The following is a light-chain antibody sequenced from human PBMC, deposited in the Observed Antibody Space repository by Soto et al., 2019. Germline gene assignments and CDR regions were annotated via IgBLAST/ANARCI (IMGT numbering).Light chain of an antibody. J-gene: IGKJ1*01. CDR3: QQYNNWPPRT. V-gene: IGKV1-8*01. CDR2: AAS. Sequence: AIRMTPSPSSLSASTGDRVTITCRASQGISSYLAWYQQKPGKAPKLLIYAASTLQSGVPSRFSGSGSGTDFTLTISSLQPEDFAVYYCQQYNNWPPRTFGQGTKVDIK. CDR1: QGISSY.